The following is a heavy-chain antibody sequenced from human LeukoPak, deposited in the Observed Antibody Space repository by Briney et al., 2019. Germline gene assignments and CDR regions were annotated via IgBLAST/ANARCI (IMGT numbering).Heavy chain of an antibody. CDR2: NYSSGST. J-gene: IGHJ5*02. V-gene: IGHV4-31*03. CDR3: ARGGVAARLMYGFQNWFDP. Sequence: SETLSLTCTVSGETVSNVSYFWSWIRQHPGKDLEWIGYNYSSGSTYYNPTLRSRLTISVDTSNNQFSLKMTSVTAADMAVYYCARGGVAARLMYGFQNWFDPWGQGTLVTVSS. D-gene: IGHD6-6*01. CDR1: GETVSNVSYF.